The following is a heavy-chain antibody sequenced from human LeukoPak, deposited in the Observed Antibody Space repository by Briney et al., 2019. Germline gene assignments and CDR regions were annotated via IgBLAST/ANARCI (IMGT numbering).Heavy chain of an antibody. CDR3: ARDCIELRYFDWLFPLGGDPMNWFDP. CDR2: INPNSGGT. CDR1: GYTFTGYY. V-gene: IGHV1-2*02. J-gene: IGHJ5*02. Sequence: GASVKVSCKASGYTFTGYYMHWVRQAPGQGLEWMGWINPNSGGTNYAQKFQGRVTMTRDTPISTAYMELSRLRSDDTAVYYCARDCIELRYFDWLFPLGGDPMNWFDPWGQGTLVTVSS. D-gene: IGHD3-9*01.